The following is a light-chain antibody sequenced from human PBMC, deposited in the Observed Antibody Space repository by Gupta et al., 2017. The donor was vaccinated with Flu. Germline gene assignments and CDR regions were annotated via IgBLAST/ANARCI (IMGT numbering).Light chain of an antibody. J-gene: IGKJ2*01. Sequence: SLGERATINCRSSQSRLDSSDNKDYLAWYQQKPGHPPKLLIYWASTRASGVQDRFSGSGSGTDFSLTINSLQAEDVAVYCCQQDDSTPHTFGQGTKLEVK. CDR2: WAS. CDR1: QSRLDSSDNKDY. CDR3: QQDDSTPHT. V-gene: IGKV4-1*01.